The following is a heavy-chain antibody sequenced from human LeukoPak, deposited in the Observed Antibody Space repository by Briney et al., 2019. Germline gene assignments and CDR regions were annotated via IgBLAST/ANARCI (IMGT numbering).Heavy chain of an antibody. CDR1: GFTFSSYA. CDR3: ARRPGYTSSWFYFDF. Sequence: GGSLRLSCAASGFTFSSYAMNWVRQAPGEGLEWVSAISGSGGTTYYADSVEGRFTISRDNSKNTLYLQMNSLRAEDTAVYYCARRPGYTSSWFYFDFWGQGTLVTVSS. CDR2: ISGSGGTT. J-gene: IGHJ4*02. V-gene: IGHV3-23*01. D-gene: IGHD6-13*01.